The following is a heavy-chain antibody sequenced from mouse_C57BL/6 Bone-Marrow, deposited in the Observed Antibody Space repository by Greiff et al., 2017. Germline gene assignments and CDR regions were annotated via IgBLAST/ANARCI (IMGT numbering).Heavy chain of an antibody. CDR2: IRNKANGYTT. CDR1: GFTFTDYY. CDR3: ARSPYGSSRHWYFDV. V-gene: IGHV7-3*01. J-gene: IGHJ1*03. D-gene: IGHD1-1*01. Sequence: EVKVVESGGGLVQPGGSLSLSCAASGFTFTDYYMSWVRQPPGKALEWLGFIRNKANGYTTEYSASVKGRFTISRDNSQSILYLQMNALRAEDSATYYCARSPYGSSRHWYFDVWGTGTTVTVSS.